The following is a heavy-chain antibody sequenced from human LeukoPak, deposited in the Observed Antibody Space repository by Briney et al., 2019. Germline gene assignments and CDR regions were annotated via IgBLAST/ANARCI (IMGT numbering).Heavy chain of an antibody. J-gene: IGHJ3*02. Sequence: GASVKVSCKASGYTFTSYDINWVRQATGQGLEWMGWMNPNSGNTGYALKFQGRVTMTRNTSISTAHMELSSLRSEDTAVYYCARGSMIVVAYYAFDIWGQGTMVTVSS. D-gene: IGHD3-22*01. CDR1: GYTFTSYD. V-gene: IGHV1-8*01. CDR3: ARGSMIVVAYYAFDI. CDR2: MNPNSGNT.